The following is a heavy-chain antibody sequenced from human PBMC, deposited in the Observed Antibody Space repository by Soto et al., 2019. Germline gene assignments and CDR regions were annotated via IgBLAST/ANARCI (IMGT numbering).Heavy chain of an antibody. CDR2: IKQDGSEK. CDR3: ARDQGIAARQKSFQP. Sequence: GGSLRLSCAASGFTFSSYWMSWVRQAPGKGLEWVANIKQDGSEKYYVDSVKGRFTISRDNAKNSLYLQMNSLRAEDTAVYYCARDQGIAARQKSFQPWGQGTLVTVSS. J-gene: IGHJ1*01. CDR1: GFTFSSYW. D-gene: IGHD6-25*01. V-gene: IGHV3-7*03.